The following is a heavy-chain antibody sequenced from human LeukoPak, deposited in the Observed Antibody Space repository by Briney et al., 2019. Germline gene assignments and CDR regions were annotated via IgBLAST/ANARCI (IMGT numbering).Heavy chain of an antibody. D-gene: IGHD2-8*01. CDR2: IRSKAYGGTT. V-gene: IGHV3-49*04. Sequence: RSLTLSCPASGFTFGDYAMSWVRQAPGNGLEWVGFIRSKAYGGTTEYAASVKGRFTISRDDSKSIAYLQMNSLKTEDTAVYYCTRDVFPNSYFDYWGQGTLVTVSS. CDR1: GFTFGDYA. J-gene: IGHJ4*02. CDR3: TRDVFPNSYFDY.